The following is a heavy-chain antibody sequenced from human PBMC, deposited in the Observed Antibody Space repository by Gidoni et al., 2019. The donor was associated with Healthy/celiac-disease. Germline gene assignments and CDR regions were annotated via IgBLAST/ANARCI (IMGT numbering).Heavy chain of an antibody. D-gene: IGHD2-15*01. Sequence: QVQLVESGGGVVQPGRSLGLSCAASGFTFSSYAMHWVRQAPGKGLEWVAVISYDGSNKYYADSVKGRFTISRDNSKNTLYLQMNSLRAEDTAVYYCARGHFKTQYSDEHYYYYYGMDVWGQGTTVTVSS. CDR3: ARGHFKTQYSDEHYYYYYGMDV. V-gene: IGHV3-30-3*01. CDR1: GFTFSSYA. J-gene: IGHJ6*02. CDR2: ISYDGSNK.